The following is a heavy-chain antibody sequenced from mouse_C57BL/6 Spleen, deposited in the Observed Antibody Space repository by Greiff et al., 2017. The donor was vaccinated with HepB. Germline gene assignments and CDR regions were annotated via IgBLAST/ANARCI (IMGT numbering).Heavy chain of an antibody. D-gene: IGHD1-1*01. CDR1: GFTFSDYG. J-gene: IGHJ4*01. CDR2: ISSGSSTI. CDR3: AKPDYYGSSSFYYAMDY. Sequence: EVKLMESGGGLVKPGGSLKLSCAASGFTFSDYGMHWVRQAPEKGLEWVAYISSGSSTIYYADTVKGRFTISRDNAKNTLFLQMTSLRSEDTAMYYCAKPDYYGSSSFYYAMDYWGQGTSVTVSS. V-gene: IGHV5-17*01.